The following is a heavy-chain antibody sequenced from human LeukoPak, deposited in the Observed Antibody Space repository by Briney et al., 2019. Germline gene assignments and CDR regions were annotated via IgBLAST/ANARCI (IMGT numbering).Heavy chain of an antibody. D-gene: IGHD2-2*01. J-gene: IGHJ5*02. CDR1: GDSVSSNSVT. CDR2: TYYGSTWYN. V-gene: IGHV6-1*01. CDR3: ARRLTQYDCFDP. Sequence: HSQTLSLTCAISGDSVSSNSVTWNWIRQSPSRGLEWLGRTYYGSTWYNDYAVSVRGRITVNPDTSKNQFSLHLNSATPEDTAVYYCARRLTQYDCFDPWGQGILVTVSS.